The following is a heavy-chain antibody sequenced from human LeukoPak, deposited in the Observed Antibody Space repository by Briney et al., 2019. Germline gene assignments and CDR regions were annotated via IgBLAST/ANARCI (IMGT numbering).Heavy chain of an antibody. V-gene: IGHV3-23*01. D-gene: IGHD4-17*01. CDR3: AKEGGLRSPAFYDY. Sequence: GGSLRLSCAASGFTFSSYAMSWVRQAPGKGLEWVSDINGSGGNTYYADSVKGRFTISRDNSKNTLYLQMNSLRAEDTAVYYCAKEGGLRSPAFYDYWGQGTLVTVSS. CDR2: INGSGGNT. CDR1: GFTFSSYA. J-gene: IGHJ4*02.